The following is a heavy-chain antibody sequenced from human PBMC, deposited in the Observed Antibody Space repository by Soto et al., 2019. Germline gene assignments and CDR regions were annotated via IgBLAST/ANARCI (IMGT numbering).Heavy chain of an antibody. J-gene: IGHJ5*02. D-gene: IGHD3-10*02. CDR2: INAGNGNT. CDR3: GRDQSGIGYYVDWFDP. Sequence: ASVKVSCKASGYTFNSPAIHWVRQAPGQRPEWLGWINAGNGNTYYSEKFEGRVTFTRDTAATTVNMELTSLTSEDTAIYYCGRDQSGIGYYVDWFDPWGQGTLVTVSS. CDR1: GYTFNSPA. V-gene: IGHV1-3*01.